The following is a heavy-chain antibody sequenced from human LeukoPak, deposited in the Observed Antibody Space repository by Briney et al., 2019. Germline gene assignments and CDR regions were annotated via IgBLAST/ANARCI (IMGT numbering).Heavy chain of an antibody. Sequence: GKSLTLSCVASHFTFSHYGMHWVRQAPGKGLEWVSVIWDDASNQYYADSVKVRFTISRDNSQNTVYLQMNRLRAEDTAVYYGAKDAQRGFDYSNSLENWGQGALVIVSS. CDR2: IWDDASNQ. D-gene: IGHD4-11*01. CDR3: AKDAQRGFDYSNSLEN. CDR1: HFTFSHYG. J-gene: IGHJ4*02. V-gene: IGHV3-33*06.